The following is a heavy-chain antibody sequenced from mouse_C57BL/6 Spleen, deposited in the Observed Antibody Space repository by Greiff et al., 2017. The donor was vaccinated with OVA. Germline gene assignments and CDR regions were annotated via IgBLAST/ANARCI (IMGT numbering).Heavy chain of an antibody. D-gene: IGHD2-1*01. J-gene: IGHJ4*01. CDR2: IHPNSGST. CDR1: GYTFTSYW. Sequence: VQLQQPGAELVKPGASVKLSCKASGYTFTSYWMHWVKQRPGQGLEWIGMIHPNSGSTNYNEKFKSKATLTVDKSSSTAYMQLSSLTSEDSAVYYCARSEIYYGSCGDMDYWGQGTSVTVSS. CDR3: ARSEIYYGSCGDMDY. V-gene: IGHV1-64*01.